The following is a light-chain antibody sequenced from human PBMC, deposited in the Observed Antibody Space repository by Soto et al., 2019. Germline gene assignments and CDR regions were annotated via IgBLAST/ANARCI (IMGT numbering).Light chain of an antibody. CDR1: QSLLHSNGYNY. CDR2: LGS. CDR3: MQALQTPLT. J-gene: IGKJ4*01. Sequence: DIVMTQSPLSLPVTPGEPASISCRSSQSLLHSNGYNYLDWYLQKPGQSPQLLIYLGSNRASGVPDRFSVSGSGTDCTLKISRVEAGDVGVYFCMQALQTPLTFGGGPKVEIK. V-gene: IGKV2-28*01.